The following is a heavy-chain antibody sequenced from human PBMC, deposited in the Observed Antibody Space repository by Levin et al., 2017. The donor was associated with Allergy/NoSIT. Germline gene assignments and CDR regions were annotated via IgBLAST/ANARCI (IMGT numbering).Heavy chain of an antibody. CDR1: GGSISSSSYY. D-gene: IGHD2-2*01. CDR2: IYYSGST. V-gene: IGHV4-39*01. J-gene: IGHJ4*02. CDR3: ARPPQSCSSTSCYIFDY. Sequence: RASETLSLTCTVSGGSISSSSYYWGWIRQPPGKGLEWIGSIYYSGSTYYNPSLKSRVTISVDTSKNQFSLKLSSVTAADTAVYYCARPPQSCSSTSCYIFDYWGQGTLVTVSS.